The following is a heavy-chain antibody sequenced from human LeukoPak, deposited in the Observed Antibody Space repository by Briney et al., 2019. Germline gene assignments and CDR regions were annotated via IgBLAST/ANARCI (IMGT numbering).Heavy chain of an antibody. J-gene: IGHJ4*02. CDR2: INTNTGNP. Sequence: AASVKVCCKASGYTFTSYAMNWVRQAPGQGLEWMGWINTNTGNPTYAQGFTGRFVFSLDTSVSTAYLQISSLKAEDTAVYYCARGPPGVYSGSYAPDYWGQGTLVTVSS. V-gene: IGHV7-4-1*02. D-gene: IGHD1-26*01. CDR3: ARGPPGVYSGSYAPDY. CDR1: GYTFTSYA.